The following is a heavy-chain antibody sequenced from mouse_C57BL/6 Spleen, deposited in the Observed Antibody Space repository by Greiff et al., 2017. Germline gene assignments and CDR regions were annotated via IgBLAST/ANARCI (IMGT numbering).Heavy chain of an antibody. V-gene: IGHV1-19*01. CDR3: ARDYGSSGVDY. D-gene: IGHD1-1*01. J-gene: IGHJ4*01. CDR1: GYTFTDYY. Sequence: VQLQQSGPVLVKPGASVKMSCKASGYTFTDYYMNWVKQSHGKSLEWIGVINPYNGGTSYNQKFKGKATWTVDKSSSTAYMELNSLTSEDSAVYYCARDYGSSGVDYWGQGTSVTVSS. CDR2: INPYNGGT.